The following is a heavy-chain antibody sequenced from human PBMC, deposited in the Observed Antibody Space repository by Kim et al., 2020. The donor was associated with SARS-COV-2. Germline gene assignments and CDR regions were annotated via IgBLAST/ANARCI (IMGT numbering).Heavy chain of an antibody. CDR1: GGSISSSNW. D-gene: IGHD5-12*01. Sequence: SETLSLTCAVSGGSISSSNWWSWFRQPPGKGLEWIGEIYHSGSTNYNPSLKSRVTISVDKSKNQFSLKLSSVTAADTAVYYCARDLDGYTYELPRGHDAFDIWGEGTMVTLSS. CDR2: IYHSGST. J-gene: IGHJ3*02. V-gene: IGHV4-4*02. CDR3: ARDLDGYTYELPRGHDAFDI.